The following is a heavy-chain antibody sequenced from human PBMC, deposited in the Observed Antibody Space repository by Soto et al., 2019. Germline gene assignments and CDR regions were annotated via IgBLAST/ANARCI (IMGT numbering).Heavy chain of an antibody. J-gene: IGHJ3*02. CDR3: ARLRPYYYDSSGYPRIPAFDI. CDR2: MSYDGSNK. D-gene: IGHD3-22*01. CDR1: GFAFISYA. Sequence: LRLSCAASGFAFISYAMHWVRQSPGKWLECVAVMSYDGSNKYYADSVKGRFTISRDNSKNTLYLQMNSLRAEDTAVYYCARLRPYYYDSSGYPRIPAFDIWGQGTMVTVSS. V-gene: IGHV3-30-3*01.